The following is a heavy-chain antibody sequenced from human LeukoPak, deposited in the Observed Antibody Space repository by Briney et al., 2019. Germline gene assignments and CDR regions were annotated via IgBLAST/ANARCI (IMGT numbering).Heavy chain of an antibody. CDR2: ISGSGGST. J-gene: IGHJ5*02. CDR1: GFTFSSYA. Sequence: GGSLRLSCAASGFTFSSYAMSWVRQAPGKGLEWVSAISGSGGSTYYADSVKGRFTISRDNSKNTLYLQMNSLRAEHTAVYYCAKDRNYYYDSTLDWFDPWGQGTLVTVSS. CDR3: AKDRNYYYDSTLDWFDP. V-gene: IGHV3-23*01. D-gene: IGHD3-22*01.